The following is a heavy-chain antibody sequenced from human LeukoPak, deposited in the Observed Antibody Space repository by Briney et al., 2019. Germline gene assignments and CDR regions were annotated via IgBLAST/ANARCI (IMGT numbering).Heavy chain of an antibody. Sequence: GGSLRLSCEASGSGFTFGNFAMSWVRQAPGKGLEWVSGISGSGYYTYYADSVKCRFTISRDNSKNTLYIQMNSLRAEDTAVYYCAKDGSWGDYYFYFYMDVWGKGTTVTVSS. D-gene: IGHD3-16*01. CDR1: GSGFTFGNFA. J-gene: IGHJ6*03. CDR2: ISGSGYYT. V-gene: IGHV3-23*01. CDR3: AKDGSWGDYYFYFYMDV.